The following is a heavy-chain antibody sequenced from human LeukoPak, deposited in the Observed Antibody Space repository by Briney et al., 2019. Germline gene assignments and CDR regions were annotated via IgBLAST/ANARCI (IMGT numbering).Heavy chain of an antibody. V-gene: IGHV1-69*04. CDR1: GGTFSSYA. CDR2: IIPILGIA. Sequence: GASVKVSCKASGGTFSSYAISWVRQAPGQGLEWMGRIIPILGIANYAQKFQGRATITADKSTSTAYMELSSLRSEDTAVYYCASPHPYGDYPFDYWGQGTLVTVSS. CDR3: ASPHPYGDYPFDY. J-gene: IGHJ4*02. D-gene: IGHD4-17*01.